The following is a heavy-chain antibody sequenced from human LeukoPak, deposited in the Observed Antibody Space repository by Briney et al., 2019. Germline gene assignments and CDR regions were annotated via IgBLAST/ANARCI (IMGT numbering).Heavy chain of an antibody. Sequence: SETLSLTCTVSGGSISSYYWSWIRQPAGKGLEWIGRIYTSGSTNYNPSLESRVTMSVDTSKNQFSLKLSSVTAADTAVYYCARRRGYSSGFYYFDYWGQGTLVTVSS. J-gene: IGHJ4*02. CDR1: GGSISSYY. V-gene: IGHV4-4*07. CDR3: ARRRGYSSGFYYFDY. D-gene: IGHD6-19*01. CDR2: IYTSGST.